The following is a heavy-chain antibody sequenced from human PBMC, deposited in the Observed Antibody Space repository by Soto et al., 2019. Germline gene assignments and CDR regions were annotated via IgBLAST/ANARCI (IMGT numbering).Heavy chain of an antibody. D-gene: IGHD3-3*01. Sequence: LRLSCAASGFTFSSYAMHWVRQAPGKGLEWVAVISYDGSNKYYADSVKGRFTISRDNSKNTLYLQMNSLRAEDTAVYYCARAAYDFWSGPFDYWGQGTLVTVSS. V-gene: IGHV3-30-3*01. CDR2: ISYDGSNK. CDR1: GFTFSSYA. J-gene: IGHJ4*02. CDR3: ARAAYDFWSGPFDY.